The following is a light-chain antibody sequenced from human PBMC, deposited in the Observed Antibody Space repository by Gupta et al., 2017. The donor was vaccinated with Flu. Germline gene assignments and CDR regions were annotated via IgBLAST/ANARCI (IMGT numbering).Light chain of an antibody. CDR3: MQALQTPEYT. J-gene: IGKJ2*01. CDR2: LGS. CDR1: QSLLHSNGYNY. Sequence: DIVMTQSPLSLPVTHGEPASISCRSSQSLLHSNGYNYLDWYLQKPGQSPQLLIYLGSNRASGVPDRFSGSGSGTDFTLKISRGEAEDVGVYYCMQALQTPEYTFGQGTKLEIK. V-gene: IGKV2-28*01.